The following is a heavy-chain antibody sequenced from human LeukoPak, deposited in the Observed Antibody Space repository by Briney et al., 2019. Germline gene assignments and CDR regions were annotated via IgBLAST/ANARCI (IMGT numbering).Heavy chain of an antibody. Sequence: PGGSLRLSCADSGITFSSYWMSWVRQAPGKGLEWVSALSGSGSSTYYADSVKGRFTISRDNSRNTLYLQMSSLRADDTALYFCAKDRSYGLDVWGQGTTVTVSS. CDR3: AKDRSYGLDV. CDR1: GITFSSYW. J-gene: IGHJ6*02. V-gene: IGHV3-23*01. CDR2: LSGSGSST.